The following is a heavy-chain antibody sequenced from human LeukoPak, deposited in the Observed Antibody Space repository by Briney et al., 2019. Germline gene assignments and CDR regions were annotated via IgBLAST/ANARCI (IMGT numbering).Heavy chain of an antibody. CDR3: ARPTVAGRRDWFDP. D-gene: IGHD6-19*01. Sequence: ASVKVSCKASGYTFTSYGISWVRQAPGQGLEWVGWISAYNAYTNYTQKLQGRVTMTTDTSTSTAYMELRSLRSDDTAVYYCARPTVAGRRDWFDPWGQGTLVTVSS. V-gene: IGHV1-18*01. J-gene: IGHJ5*02. CDR2: ISAYNAYT. CDR1: GYTFTSYG.